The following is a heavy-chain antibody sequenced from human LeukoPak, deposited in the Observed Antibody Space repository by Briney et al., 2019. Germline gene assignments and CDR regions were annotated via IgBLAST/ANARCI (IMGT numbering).Heavy chain of an antibody. CDR1: AGSIGSHY. CDR3: ARNGGHNQEH. J-gene: IGHJ4*02. V-gene: IGHV4-59*11. CDR2: VYCSGIT. Sequence: SETLSLTCTVSAGSIGSHYWSWIRQSPGKGLEWIGCVYCSGITNFNPSLKSRVTISVDKSRNQFSLNLISVTAADTAVYFCARNGGHNQEHWGQGTLVTVSS. D-gene: IGHD1-1*01.